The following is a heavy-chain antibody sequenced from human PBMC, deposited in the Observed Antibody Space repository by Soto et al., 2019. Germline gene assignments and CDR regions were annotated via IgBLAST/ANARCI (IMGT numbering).Heavy chain of an antibody. CDR1: GGSTRSYH. D-gene: IGHD6-19*01. V-gene: IGHV4-59*01. J-gene: IGHJ4*02. CDR3: ARARRSGSYMEFGY. CDR2: IFDSGDT. Sequence: SETLSLTCSVSGGSTRSYHWSWIRQPPGKGLEWLGYIFDSGDTSYNPSLESRLTVSIDTSKNQFSLKLTSVTAADTAVYYCARARRSGSYMEFGYWGGAMRVPVSA.